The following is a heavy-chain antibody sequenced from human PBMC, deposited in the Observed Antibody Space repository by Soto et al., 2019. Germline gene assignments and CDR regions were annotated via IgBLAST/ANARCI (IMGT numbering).Heavy chain of an antibody. CDR2: IIPILGIA. D-gene: IGHD3-22*01. V-gene: IGHV1-69*02. CDR1: GGTFSSYT. Sequence: SVKVSCKASGGTFSSYTISWVRPDPGQGLEWMGRIIPILGIANYAQKFQGRVTITADKSTSTAYMELSSLRSEDTAVYYCARGFYDSSGYYPPDDYWGQGTLVTVPQ. J-gene: IGHJ4*02. CDR3: ARGFYDSSGYYPPDDY.